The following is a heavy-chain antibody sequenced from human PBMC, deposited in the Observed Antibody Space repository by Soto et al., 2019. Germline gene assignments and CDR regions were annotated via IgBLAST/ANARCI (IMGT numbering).Heavy chain of an antibody. Sequence: GSLRLSCAASGFTFSSYWMSWVHQAPGKGLEWVANIKQDGSEKYYVDSVKGRFTISRDNAKNSLYLQMNSLRAEDTAVYYCARTYIVLMVYAIDYFDYWGQGTLVTVSS. V-gene: IGHV3-7*03. J-gene: IGHJ4*02. CDR1: GFTFSSYW. CDR2: IKQDGSEK. D-gene: IGHD2-8*01. CDR3: ARTYIVLMVYAIDYFDY.